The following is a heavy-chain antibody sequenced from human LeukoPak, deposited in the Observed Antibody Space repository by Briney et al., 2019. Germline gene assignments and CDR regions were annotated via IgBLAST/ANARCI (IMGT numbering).Heavy chain of an antibody. V-gene: IGHV1-18*01. CDR3: ARERYYDSSGYYSYYYYYYMDV. J-gene: IGHJ6*03. Sequence: GPVKVSCKASGYTFTSYGISWVRQAPGQGLEWMGWISAYNGNTNYAQKLQGRVTMTTDTSTSTAYMELRSLRSDDTAVYYCARERYYDSSGYYSYYYYYYMDVWGKGTTVTVSS. D-gene: IGHD3-22*01. CDR2: ISAYNGNT. CDR1: GYTFTSYG.